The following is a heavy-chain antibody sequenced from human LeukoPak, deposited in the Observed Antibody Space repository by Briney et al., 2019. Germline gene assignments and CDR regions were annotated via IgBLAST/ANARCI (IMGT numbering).Heavy chain of an antibody. Sequence: GGSLRLSCAASGFTFSSYSMNWVRQAPGKGLEWVSSISSSSSYIYYAHSVKGRFTISRDNAKNSLYLQMNSLRAEDTAVYYCARDLTYYDFWSGYQRYYMDVWGKGTTVTVSS. CDR1: GFTFSSYS. J-gene: IGHJ6*03. D-gene: IGHD3-3*01. V-gene: IGHV3-21*01. CDR3: ARDLTYYDFWSGYQRYYMDV. CDR2: ISSSSSYI.